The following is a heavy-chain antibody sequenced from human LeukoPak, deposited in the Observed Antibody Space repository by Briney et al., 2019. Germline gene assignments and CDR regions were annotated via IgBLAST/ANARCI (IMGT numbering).Heavy chain of an antibody. V-gene: IGHV4-59*01. CDR2: IYYSGST. D-gene: IGHD1-26*01. J-gene: IGHJ2*01. CDR3: ARAASSGYFDL. Sequence: SETLSLTCTVSGGSNSSYYWSWIRQPPGKGLEWIGYIYYSGSTNYNPSLKSRVTISVDTSKNQFSLKLSSVTAADTAVYYCARAASSGYFDLWGRGTLVTVSS. CDR1: GGSNSSYY.